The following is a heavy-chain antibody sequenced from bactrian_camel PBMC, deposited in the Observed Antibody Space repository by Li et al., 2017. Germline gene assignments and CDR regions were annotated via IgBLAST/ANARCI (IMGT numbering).Heavy chain of an antibody. D-gene: IGHD6*01. Sequence: HVQLVESGGGSVQAGGSLRLSCGASGSIYGDACVGWLRQAPGKEREGVAAIDKDGISTYMDSVKGRFTVSRDNTNNTVDLIMNNLNPEDTAMYYCAAGHLIMCTAFAIPSFPDRGQGTQVTVS. CDR1: GSIYGDAC. J-gene: IGHJ4*01. V-gene: IGHV3S53*01. CDR2: IDKDGIS. CDR3: AAGHLIMCTAFAIPSFPD.